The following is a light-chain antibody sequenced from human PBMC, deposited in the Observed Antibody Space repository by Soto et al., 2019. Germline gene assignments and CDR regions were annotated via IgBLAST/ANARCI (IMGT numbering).Light chain of an antibody. V-gene: IGKV3-20*01. J-gene: IGKJ1*01. CDR2: DSS. CDR1: QSVTSNC. CDR3: QQYGNSPQT. Sequence: EIVLTQSPGTLSLSPGETATLSCRASQSVTSNCLAWYQQKPGQAPRLLIYDSSSRATDIPDRFSGSGSGTDFTLTISRPGPEDFAVYYCQQYGNSPQTFGQGTKVEIK.